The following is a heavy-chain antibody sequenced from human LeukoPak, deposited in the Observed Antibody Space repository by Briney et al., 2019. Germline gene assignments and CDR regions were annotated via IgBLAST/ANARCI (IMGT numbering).Heavy chain of an antibody. CDR3: AKVKPGAFDF. Sequence: GGSLRLSCAASGFTFSSYAMSWVRQGPGKGLERVAFLLYDGTDKDYADSVKGRFTISRDNSKNTLYLQMNSLRVEDTAVYYCAKVKPGAFDFWGQGTMVTVSS. CDR2: LLYDGTDK. J-gene: IGHJ3*01. CDR1: GFTFSSYA. V-gene: IGHV3-30*02. D-gene: IGHD1-14*01.